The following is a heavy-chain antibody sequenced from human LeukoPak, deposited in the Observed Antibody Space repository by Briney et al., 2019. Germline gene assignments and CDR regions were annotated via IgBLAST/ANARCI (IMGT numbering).Heavy chain of an antibody. J-gene: IGHJ4*02. V-gene: IGHV3-20*04. Sequence: GGSLRLSCAASGFPFYDYGMNWVRQVPGKGLEWVSGINWNGGSTGYADSVKGRFTISRDNSKSTLFLQLSSLRADDTAVYYCTRNSGWYGVSWGQGTLVTVSS. CDR2: INWNGGST. CDR1: GFPFYDYG. CDR3: TRNSGWYGVS. D-gene: IGHD6-19*01.